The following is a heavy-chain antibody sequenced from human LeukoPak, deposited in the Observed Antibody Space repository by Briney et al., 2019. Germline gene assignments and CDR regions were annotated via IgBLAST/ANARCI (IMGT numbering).Heavy chain of an antibody. CDR2: ISGSGGST. Sequence: PGGSLRLSCAASGFTFSSYAMSWVRQAPGKGLEWVSAISGSGGSTYYADSVKGRFTISRDNSKNTLYLQMNSLRAEDTAVYYCAKGFVTMVRGVIITYPYYSDYWGQGTLVTVSS. CDR1: GFTFSSYA. V-gene: IGHV3-23*01. J-gene: IGHJ4*02. CDR3: AKGFVTMVRGVIITYPYYSDY. D-gene: IGHD3-10*01.